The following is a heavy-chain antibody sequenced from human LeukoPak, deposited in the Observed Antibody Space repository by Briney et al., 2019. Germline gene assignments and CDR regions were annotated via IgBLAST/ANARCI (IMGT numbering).Heavy chain of an antibody. CDR3: AKDPLRYFDWLLGDAFDI. D-gene: IGHD3-9*01. CDR2: ISGSGGST. V-gene: IGHV3-23*01. Sequence: GSLRLACAASGFTFSSYAMSWVRQAPGKGLEWVSAISGSGGSTYYADSVKGRFTISRDNSKNTLYLQMNSLRAEDTAVYYCAKDPLRYFDWLLGDAFDIWGQGTMVTVSS. J-gene: IGHJ3*02. CDR1: GFTFSSYA.